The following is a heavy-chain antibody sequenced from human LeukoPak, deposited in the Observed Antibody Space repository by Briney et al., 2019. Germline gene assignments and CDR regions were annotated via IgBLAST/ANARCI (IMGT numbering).Heavy chain of an antibody. CDR2: IYYNGRA. CDR1: GGSIRSFY. Sequence: PSETLSLTCTVSGGSIRSFYWSWIRQPPGKGLEWIGYIYYNGRAIYNPSLKSRVTMSVDTSNNQFSLSLNSVTDADAAIYYCARERSASPAFDIWGQGARVSVSS. V-gene: IGHV4-59*01. CDR3: ARERSASPAFDI. J-gene: IGHJ3*02.